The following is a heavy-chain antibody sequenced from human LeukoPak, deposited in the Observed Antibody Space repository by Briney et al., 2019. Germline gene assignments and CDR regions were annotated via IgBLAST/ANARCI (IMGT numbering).Heavy chain of an antibody. V-gene: IGHV3-23*01. Sequence: GGSLRLSCEVSGFTFSNYAMNWLRQAPGKGLEWVSSISASAGSAVYGDSVKGRSTISRVNAENTLYLQMNSLRADDTAIYYWSKAQRSGKYDEGWGPFDMGGKETMVTV. D-gene: IGHD3-10*01. J-gene: IGHJ3*02. CDR3: SKAQRSGKYDEGWGPFDM. CDR2: ISASAGSA. CDR1: GFTFSNYA.